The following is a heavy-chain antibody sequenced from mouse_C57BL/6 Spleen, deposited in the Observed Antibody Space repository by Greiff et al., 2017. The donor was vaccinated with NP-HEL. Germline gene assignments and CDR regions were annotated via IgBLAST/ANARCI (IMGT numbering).Heavy chain of an antibody. CDR3: ARGEGYDYDRAMDY. Sequence: EVQLQQSGPELVKPGASVKIPCKASGYTFTDYNMDWVKQSHGKSLEWIGDINPNNGGTIYNQKFKGKATLTVDKTYSTAYMELRSLTSEDTAVYYSARGEGYDYDRAMDYWGQGTSVTVSS. CDR1: GYTFTDYN. J-gene: IGHJ4*01. D-gene: IGHD2-4*01. V-gene: IGHV1-18*01. CDR2: INPNNGGT.